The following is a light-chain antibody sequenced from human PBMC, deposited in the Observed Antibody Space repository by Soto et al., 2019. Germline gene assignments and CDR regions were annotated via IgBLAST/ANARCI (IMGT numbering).Light chain of an antibody. V-gene: IGLV2-14*01. Sequence: QSALTQPASVSGSPGQSITISCTGTSTDVGGYSYVSWYQHHPGKAPKLIIYEVTNRPSGISNCFSGSKSGNAASLTISGLQAEDEADYYCSSYTSTTTPVLFGGGTKLTVL. CDR3: SSYTSTTTPVL. J-gene: IGLJ2*01. CDR2: EVT. CDR1: STDVGGYSY.